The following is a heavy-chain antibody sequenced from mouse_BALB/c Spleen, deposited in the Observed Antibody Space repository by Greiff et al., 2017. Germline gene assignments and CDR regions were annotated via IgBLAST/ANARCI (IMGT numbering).Heavy chain of an antibody. J-gene: IGHJ2*01. V-gene: IGHV3-2*02. CDR3: ARRAYGNFFDY. CDR1: GYSITSDYA. Sequence: EVMLVESGPGLVKPSQSLSLTCTVTGYSITSDYAWNWIRQFPGNKLEWMGYISYSGSTSYNPSLKSRISITRDTSKNQFFLQLNSVTTEDTATYYCARRAYGNFFDYWGQGTTLTVSS. D-gene: IGHD2-1*01. CDR2: ISYSGST.